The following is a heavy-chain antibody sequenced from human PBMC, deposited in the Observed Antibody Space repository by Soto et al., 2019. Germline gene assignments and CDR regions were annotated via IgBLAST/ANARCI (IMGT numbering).Heavy chain of an antibody. CDR2: IDPSDSYT. CDR1: GYSFTSYW. D-gene: IGHD6-13*01. J-gene: IGHJ6*02. CDR3: ARTAAAGKYYYGMDV. Sequence: GESLKISCQGSGYSFTSYWIHWVRQMPGKGLEWMGRIDPSDSYTNYSPSFQGHVTISADKSISTAYLQWSSLKASDTAMYYCARTAAAGKYYYGMDVWGQGTTVTVSS. V-gene: IGHV5-10-1*01.